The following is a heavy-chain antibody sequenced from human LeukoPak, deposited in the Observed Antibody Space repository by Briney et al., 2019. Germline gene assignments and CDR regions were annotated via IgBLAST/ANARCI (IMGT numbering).Heavy chain of an antibody. V-gene: IGHV3-7*01. Sequence: PGGSLRLSCAASGFTFSSYWMSWVRQAPGKGLEWVANIKQDGSEKYYVDSVKGRFTISRDNAKNSLYLQMNSLRAEDTAVYYCARTTVYITITFGGVNPPGAFDIWGQGTMVTVSS. CDR3: ARTTVYITITFGGVNPPGAFDI. CDR2: IKQDGSEK. D-gene: IGHD3-16*01. J-gene: IGHJ3*02. CDR1: GFTFSSYW.